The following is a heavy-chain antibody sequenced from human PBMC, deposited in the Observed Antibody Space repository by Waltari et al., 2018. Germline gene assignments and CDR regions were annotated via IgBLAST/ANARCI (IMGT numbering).Heavy chain of an antibody. D-gene: IGHD5-18*01. CDR3: ARGAPNERNDWIQLWVYYYYYGMDV. Sequence: QVQLVESGGGLVKPGGSLRLSCAASGFTFSDYYMSWIRQAPGKGLEWVSYISSSGSTIYYADSVKGRFTISRDNAKNSLYVQMNSLRAEETAVYYCARGAPNERNDWIQLWVYYYYYGMDVWGQGTMVTVSS. CDR2: ISSSGSTI. J-gene: IGHJ6*02. CDR1: GFTFSDYY. V-gene: IGHV3-11*01.